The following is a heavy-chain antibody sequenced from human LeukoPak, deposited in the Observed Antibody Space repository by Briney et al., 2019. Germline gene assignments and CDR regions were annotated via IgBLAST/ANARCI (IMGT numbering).Heavy chain of an antibody. CDR3: VRRIAVTGSFDY. Sequence: SETLSLTCTVSGHSISSGYFWGWIRQPPGKGLEWIGSIYHSGGTHYNPSLKSRVTISIITSKNQFSLKLSSVTATDTALYYCVRRIAVTGSFDYWGQGTLVTVSS. CDR2: IYHSGGT. CDR1: GHSISSGYF. J-gene: IGHJ4*02. V-gene: IGHV4-38-2*02. D-gene: IGHD6-19*01.